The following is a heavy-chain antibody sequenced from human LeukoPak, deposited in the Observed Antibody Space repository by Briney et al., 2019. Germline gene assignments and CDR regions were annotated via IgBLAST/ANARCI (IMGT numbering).Heavy chain of an antibody. V-gene: IGHV4-39*01. J-gene: IGHJ3*02. D-gene: IGHD2-2*01. CDR3: ARHIVVVPAAHDAFDI. Sequence: KTSETLSLTCTVSGGSISSSSYYWGWIRQPPGKGLEWIGSIYYSGSTYYNPSLKSRVTISVDTSKNQFSLKLSSVTAADTAVYYCARHIVVVPAAHDAFDIWGQGTMVTVSS. CDR2: IYYSGST. CDR1: GGSISSSSYY.